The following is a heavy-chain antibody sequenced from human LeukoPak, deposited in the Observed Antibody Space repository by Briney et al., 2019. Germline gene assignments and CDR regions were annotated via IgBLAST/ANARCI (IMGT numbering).Heavy chain of an antibody. J-gene: IGHJ4*02. Sequence: ASVKVSCRASGYTFTSYGISWVRQAPGQGLEWMGWISAYNGNTNYAQKLQGRVTMTTDTSTSTAYMELRSLRSDDTAVYYCARVRSYYDSSAYDYWGQGTLVTVSS. D-gene: IGHD3-22*01. V-gene: IGHV1-18*01. CDR2: ISAYNGNT. CDR3: ARVRSYYDSSAYDY. CDR1: GYTFTSYG.